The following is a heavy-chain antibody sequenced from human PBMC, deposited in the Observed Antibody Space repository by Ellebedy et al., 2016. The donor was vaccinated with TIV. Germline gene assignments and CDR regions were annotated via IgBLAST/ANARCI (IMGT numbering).Heavy chain of an antibody. J-gene: IGHJ6*03. CDR1: GGSISSGDYY. Sequence: SETLSLXXTVSGGSISSGDYYWSWIRQPPGKGLEWIGYIYYSGSTYYNPSLKSRVTISVDTSKNQFSLKLSSVTAADTAVYYCARGRVRGVYQLLSKGYYYYMDVWGKGTTVTVSS. D-gene: IGHD2-2*01. V-gene: IGHV4-30-4*01. CDR3: ARGRVRGVYQLLSKGYYYYMDV. CDR2: IYYSGST.